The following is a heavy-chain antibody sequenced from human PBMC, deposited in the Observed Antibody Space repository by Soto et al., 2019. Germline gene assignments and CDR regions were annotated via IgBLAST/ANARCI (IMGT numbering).Heavy chain of an antibody. CDR3: ARYRHWRGDSCNYYYTMDV. CDR1: RGLFSSYV. J-gene: IGHJ6*02. CDR2: VNPILNIA. Sequence: QVQLVQSGAEVKKPGSSVKVSCKAPRGLFSSYVFNWVRQAPGQGLEWMGGVNPILNIADHAQKFQGRVTTTADAXXVXVXXELSSLTPDDTATYDWARYRHWRGDSCNYYYTMDVWGQGTTITVSS. D-gene: IGHD3-22*01. V-gene: IGHV1-69*04.